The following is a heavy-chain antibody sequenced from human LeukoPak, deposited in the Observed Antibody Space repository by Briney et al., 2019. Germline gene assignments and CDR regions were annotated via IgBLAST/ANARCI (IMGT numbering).Heavy chain of an antibody. J-gene: IGHJ4*02. V-gene: IGHV2-5*02. D-gene: IGHD3-22*01. CDR2: IYWDDDK. CDR1: GFSLTTRPLG. CDR3: AHRRSGYDWNHGDFDY. Sequence: SGPTLVRPTQTLTLTCSFSGFSLTTRPLGVGWIRQPPGKALEWLAVIYWDDDKGYNPSLRTRLTGTTATSKNQMVLIMTNMDPVDTATYYCAHRRSGYDWNHGDFDYWGQGTLVTVSS.